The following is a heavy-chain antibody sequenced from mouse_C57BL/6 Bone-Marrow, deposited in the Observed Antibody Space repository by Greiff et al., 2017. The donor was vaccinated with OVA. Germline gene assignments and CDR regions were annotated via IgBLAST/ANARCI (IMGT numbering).Heavy chain of an antibody. CDR3: ARWGAKDYFDY. CDR1: GYTFTNYW. CDR2: IYPGGGYT. V-gene: IGHV1-63*01. J-gene: IGHJ2*01. Sequence: QVQLKQSGAELVRPGTSVKMSCKASGYTFTNYWIGWAKQRPGHGLEWIGDIYPGGGYTNYNEKFKGKATLTADKSSSTAYMQFSSLTSEDSAIYYCARWGAKDYFDYWGQGTTLTVSS.